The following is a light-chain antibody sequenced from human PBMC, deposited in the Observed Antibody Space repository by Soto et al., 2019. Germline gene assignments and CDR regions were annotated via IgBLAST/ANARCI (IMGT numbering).Light chain of an antibody. CDR1: QGISSY. V-gene: IGKV1-9*01. Sequence: DIQLTQSPSFLSASVGDRVTITCRASQGISSYVAWYQQKPGKAPKLLIYAANNLQSGVPSRFSGSGSGTEFTLTISSLQPEDFATYYCQQYNSYSITFGQGTRLEIK. J-gene: IGKJ5*01. CDR3: QQYNSYSIT. CDR2: AAN.